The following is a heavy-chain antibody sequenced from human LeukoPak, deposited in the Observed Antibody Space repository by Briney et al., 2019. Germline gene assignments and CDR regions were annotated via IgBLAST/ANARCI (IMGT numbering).Heavy chain of an antibody. J-gene: IGHJ4*02. D-gene: IGHD1-26*01. CDR2: IYYSGST. CDR3: ARDIVGASEFDY. CDR1: GGSISSSSSY. V-gene: IGHV4-39*07. Sequence: PSETLSLICTVSGGSISSSSSYWCWIRQPPGKGLEWIGSIYYSGSTYYNPSLKSRVTISVDTSKNQFSLKLSSVTAADTAVYYCARDIVGASEFDYWGQGTLVTVSS.